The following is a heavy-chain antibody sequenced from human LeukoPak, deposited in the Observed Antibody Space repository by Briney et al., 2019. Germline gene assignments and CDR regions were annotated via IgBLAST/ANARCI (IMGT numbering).Heavy chain of an antibody. CDR1: GYTFTSYD. J-gene: IGHJ4*02. D-gene: IGHD6-19*01. Sequence: ASVTVSCKASGYTFTSYDINWVRQATGQGLEWMGWMNPNSGNTGYAQKFQGRVTMTRNTSISTAYMELSSLRSEDTAVYYCASRYSGWTGRLDWWSWGQGTLVTVSS. CDR3: ASRYSGWTGRLDWWS. CDR2: MNPNSGNT. V-gene: IGHV1-8*01.